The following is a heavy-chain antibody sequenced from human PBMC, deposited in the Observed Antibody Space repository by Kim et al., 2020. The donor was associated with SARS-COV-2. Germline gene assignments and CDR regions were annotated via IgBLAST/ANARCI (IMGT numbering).Heavy chain of an antibody. Sequence: GGSLRLSCAASGFTVSSNDMRWVRQVPGKGLEWVAFISCDGRKRYYSQSMEGRSSISRDTSKNTQYQQMNSLRKDDTAVYCWAREGASCGGYCWNLFDH. CDR2: ISCDGRKR. J-gene: IGHJ4*01. V-gene: IGHV3-30*03. CDR3: AREGASCGGYCWNLFDH. D-gene: IGHD2-21*01. CDR1: GFTVSSND.